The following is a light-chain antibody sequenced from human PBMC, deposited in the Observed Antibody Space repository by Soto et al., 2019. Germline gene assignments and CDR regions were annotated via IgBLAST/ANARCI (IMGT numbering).Light chain of an antibody. CDR2: EVN. CDR1: SSDVGKYTF. CDR3: CLYGGSNNYVV. V-gene: IGLV2-23*02. J-gene: IGLJ2*01. Sequence: QSALTQPASVSGAPGQSITISSTGTSSDVGKYTFVSWYGQHPGKAPKLIIFEVNKRPSGVSNRFSGSKSGNTASLTISGLQAEDEANYYCCLYGGSNNYVVFGGGTKLTVL.